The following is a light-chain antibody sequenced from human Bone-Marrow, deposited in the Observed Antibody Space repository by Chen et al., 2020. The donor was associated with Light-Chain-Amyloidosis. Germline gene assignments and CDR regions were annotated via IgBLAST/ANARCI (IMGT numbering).Light chain of an antibody. CDR3: QVWDRSSDRPV. J-gene: IGLJ3*02. CDR2: DDS. Sequence: SYVLTQPSSVSVAPGQTATIACGGNNIGTTSVHWYQQTPGQAPLLVIYDDSYRPSGTPGPLSGSNSGNTATLTISRVEAGDEADYYWQVWDRSSDRPVFGGGTKLTVL. CDR1: NIGTTS. V-gene: IGLV3-21*02.